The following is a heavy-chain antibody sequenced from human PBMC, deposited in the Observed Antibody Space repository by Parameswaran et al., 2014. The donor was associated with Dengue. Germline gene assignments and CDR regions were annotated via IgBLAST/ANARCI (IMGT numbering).Heavy chain of an antibody. CDR3: VKPVQFHYYMDV. CDR2: IRFDGTNE. J-gene: IGHJ6*03. D-gene: IGHD3-10*02. Sequence: WIRQPPGKGLEWLTYIRFDGTNEYYADSVKGRFTISRDNSMNTLYLQMSSLGPEDTAVYFCVKPVQFHYYMDVWGKGTTVTVSS. V-gene: IGHV3-30*02.